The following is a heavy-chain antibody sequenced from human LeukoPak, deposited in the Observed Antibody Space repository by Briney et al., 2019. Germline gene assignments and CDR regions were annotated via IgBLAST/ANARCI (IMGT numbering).Heavy chain of an antibody. V-gene: IGHV3-21*01. Sequence: GGSLRLSCAASGFTFSSYEMNWVRQAPGKGLEWVSSISSSSSYIYYADSVKGRFTISRDNAKNSLYLQMNSLRAEDTAVYYCARELAAAGTVLDYWGQGTLVTVSS. D-gene: IGHD6-13*01. J-gene: IGHJ4*02. CDR1: GFTFSSYE. CDR2: ISSSSSYI. CDR3: ARELAAAGTVLDY.